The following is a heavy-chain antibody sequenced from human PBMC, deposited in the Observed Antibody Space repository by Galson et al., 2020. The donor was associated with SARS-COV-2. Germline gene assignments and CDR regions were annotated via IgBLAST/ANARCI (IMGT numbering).Heavy chain of an antibody. Sequence: GGSLRLSCAASGFTFSSYAMSWVHQAPGKGLEWASAISGSGGSTYYADSVKGRFTISRDNSKNTLYLQMNSLRAEDTAVYYCAKDRDTMVRGVIITGYYYGMDVWGQETTVTVSS. CDR2: ISGSGGST. D-gene: IGHD3-10*01. CDR1: GFTFSSYA. J-gene: IGHJ6*02. V-gene: IGHV3-23*01. CDR3: AKDRDTMVRGVIITGYYYGMDV.